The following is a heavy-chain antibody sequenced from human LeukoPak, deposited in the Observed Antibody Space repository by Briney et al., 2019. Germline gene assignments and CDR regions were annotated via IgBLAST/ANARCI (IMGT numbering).Heavy chain of an antibody. CDR1: GYSISSGYY. V-gene: IGHV4-38-2*01. CDR3: ARGYFWSGYYTGKDYYYYMDV. J-gene: IGHJ6*03. D-gene: IGHD3-3*01. Sequence: SETLSLTCAVSGYSISSGYYWGWIRQPPGKGLEWVGSIYHSGSTYYNPSLKSRVTISVDTSKNQFSLRLSSVTAADTAVYYCARGYFWSGYYTGKDYYYYMDVWGKGTTVTVSS. CDR2: IYHSGST.